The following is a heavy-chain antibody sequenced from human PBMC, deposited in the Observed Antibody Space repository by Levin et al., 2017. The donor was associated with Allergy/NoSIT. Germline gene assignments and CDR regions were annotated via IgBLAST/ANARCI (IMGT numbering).Heavy chain of an antibody. CDR3: ARGYSSGWYFAFDI. D-gene: IGHD6-19*01. V-gene: IGHV3-30-3*01. J-gene: IGHJ3*02. CDR2: ISYDGSNK. CDR1: GFTFSSYA. Sequence: LSLTCAASGFTFSSYAMHWVRQAPGKGLEWVAVISYDGSNKYYADSVKGRFTISRDNSKNTLYLQMNSLRAEDTAVYYCARGYSSGWYFAFDIWGQGTMVTVSS.